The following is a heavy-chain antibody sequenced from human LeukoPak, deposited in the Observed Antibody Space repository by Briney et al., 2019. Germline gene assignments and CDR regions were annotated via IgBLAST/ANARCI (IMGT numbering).Heavy chain of an antibody. CDR1: GFIVSSNY. Sequence: PGGSLRLSCAASGFIVSSNYMSWVRQAPGKGLEWVSVIYSGGGTYYADSVKGRFTISRDNSKNTLYLQMNSLRAEDTAVYYCAREPYDSSGYRDAFDIWGQGTMVTVSS. V-gene: IGHV3-53*01. CDR3: AREPYDSSGYRDAFDI. D-gene: IGHD3-22*01. J-gene: IGHJ3*02. CDR2: IYSGGGT.